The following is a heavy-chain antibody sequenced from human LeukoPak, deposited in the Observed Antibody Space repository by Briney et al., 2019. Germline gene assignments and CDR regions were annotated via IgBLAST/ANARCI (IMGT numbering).Heavy chain of an antibody. CDR2: INHSGST. D-gene: IGHD2-21*01. J-gene: IGHJ4*02. V-gene: IGHV4-34*01. Sequence: SETLSLTCAVYGGSFSGYYWSWIRQPPGKGLEWIGEINHSGSTNYNQSLKSRVTISVDTSKNQFSLKLSSVTAADTAVYYCARVQRRYSRGPLDYWGQGTLVTVSS. CDR3: ARVQRRYSRGPLDY. CDR1: GGSFSGYY.